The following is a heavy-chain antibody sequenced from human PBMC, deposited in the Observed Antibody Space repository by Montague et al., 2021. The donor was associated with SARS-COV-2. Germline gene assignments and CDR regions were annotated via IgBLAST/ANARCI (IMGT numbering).Heavy chain of an antibody. CDR3: ARLWDFYGSGSYKNSWFDP. CDR1: AGSISTNSYY. CDR2: ISYSGST. J-gene: IGHJ5*02. V-gene: IGHV4-39*02. D-gene: IGHD3-10*01. Sequence: SETLSLTCTVSAGSISTNSYYWAWIRQPPGKGLEWIGSISYSGSTYFNPSLESRLTMSVDTSKNHFFLKLSSVTAADTAVYYCARLWDFYGSGSYKNSWFDPWGQGTRVTVSS.